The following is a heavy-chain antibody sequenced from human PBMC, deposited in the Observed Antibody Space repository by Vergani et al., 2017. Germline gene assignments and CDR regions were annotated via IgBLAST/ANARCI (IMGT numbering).Heavy chain of an antibody. CDR3: AKDADGMATD. CDR1: GFTFSSYG. CDR2: ISYDGSNK. D-gene: IGHD5-24*01. J-gene: IGHJ4*02. V-gene: IGHV3-30*18. Sequence: VQLVESGGGLVQPGGSLRLSCAASGFTFSSYGMHWVRQAPGKGLEWVAVISYDGSNKYYADSVKGRFTISRDNSKNTLYMQMNSLRAEDTAVYYCAKDADGMATDWGQGTLVTVSS.